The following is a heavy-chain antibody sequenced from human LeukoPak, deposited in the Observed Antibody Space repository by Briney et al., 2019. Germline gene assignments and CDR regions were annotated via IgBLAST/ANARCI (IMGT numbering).Heavy chain of an antibody. J-gene: IGHJ4*02. Sequence: PETLSLTCAVHGGSFTGYHWNWIRQSPGKGLEWIGEINDRGHTNYNPSLESRVTISVDTSKKQFSLKLNSVTAADTAVYYCARDPTTVVTTPYYFDFWGQGTLVTVSS. D-gene: IGHD4-23*01. V-gene: IGHV4-34*01. CDR1: GGSFTGYH. CDR3: ARDPTTVVTTPYYFDF. CDR2: INDRGHT.